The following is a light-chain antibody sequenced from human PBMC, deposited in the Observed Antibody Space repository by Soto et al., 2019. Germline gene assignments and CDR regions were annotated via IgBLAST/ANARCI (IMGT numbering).Light chain of an antibody. J-gene: IGLJ3*02. Sequence: QSALTQPASVSGSPGQSITISCTGTSSDVGGYNYVSWYQQHPGKVPRLMIYEVSNRPSGLSNRFSGSNSGNTASLTISGLQAVDEADYYCSSYTSSNTWVFGGGTKLTVL. CDR1: SSDVGGYNY. CDR2: EVS. V-gene: IGLV2-14*01. CDR3: SSYTSSNTWV.